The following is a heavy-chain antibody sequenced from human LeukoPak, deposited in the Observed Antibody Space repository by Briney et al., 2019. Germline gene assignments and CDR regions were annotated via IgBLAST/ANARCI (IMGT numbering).Heavy chain of an antibody. CDR2: TRNKANSYTT. J-gene: IGHJ4*02. D-gene: IGHD6-13*01. Sequence: PGGSLRLSCAASGFTFTPYTMKWVRQAPGKGLEWVGRTRNKANSYTTEYAASVKGRFTISRDDSKNSLYLQMNSLKTEDTAVYYCARVSSSWFKTDYWGQGTLVTVSS. V-gene: IGHV3-72*01. CDR1: GFTFTPYT. CDR3: ARVSSSWFKTDY.